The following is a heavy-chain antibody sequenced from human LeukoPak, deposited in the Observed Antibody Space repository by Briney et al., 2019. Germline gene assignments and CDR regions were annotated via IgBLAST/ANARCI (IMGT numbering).Heavy chain of an antibody. J-gene: IGHJ3*02. V-gene: IGHV1-46*01. D-gene: IGHD1-7*01. CDR3: ARDQDWNYAFDI. CDR1: GYTLTSYF. Sequence: ASVKVSCKASGYTLTSYFIHWVRQAPGQELEWMGIINPSGGSTSYAQKFQGRVTMTRDTSTSTVYMELSSLRSEDTAVYYCARDQDWNYAFDIWGQGTMVTVSS. CDR2: INPSGGST.